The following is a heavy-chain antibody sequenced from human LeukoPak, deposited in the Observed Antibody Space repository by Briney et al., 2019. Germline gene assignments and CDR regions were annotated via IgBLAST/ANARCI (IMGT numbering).Heavy chain of an antibody. CDR1: GYTFTSYG. CDR2: ISPYNGNT. J-gene: IGHJ5*02. D-gene: IGHD6-13*01. Sequence: GASVKVSYKASGYTFTSYGISWVRQAPGQGPEWMGWISPYNGNTNYAQKLQGRVTMTTDTSTSTAYMELRSLRFDDTAVYYCAKDRVVAAAGTLNWFDPWGQGTLVTVSS. CDR3: AKDRVVAAAGTLNWFDP. V-gene: IGHV1-18*01.